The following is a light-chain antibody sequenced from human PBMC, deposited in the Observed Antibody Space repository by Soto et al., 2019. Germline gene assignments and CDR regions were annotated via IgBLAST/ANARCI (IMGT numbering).Light chain of an antibody. J-gene: IGKJ1*01. CDR2: SAS. CDR1: HSVSSN. V-gene: IGKV3-15*01. CDR3: QQYSIWRT. Sequence: EIVMTQSPATLSVSPGERATLSCRASHSVSSNLAWYQQRPGQAPRLLIYSASRRATGFPARFSGSGSGTDFTLTISSLQSEDFAVYYCQQYSIWRTFGQGTKVDIK.